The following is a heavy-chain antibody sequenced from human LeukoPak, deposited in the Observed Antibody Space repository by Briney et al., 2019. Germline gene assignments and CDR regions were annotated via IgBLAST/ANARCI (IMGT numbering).Heavy chain of an antibody. J-gene: IGHJ4*02. CDR1: GFTFSSYA. D-gene: IGHD3-22*01. V-gene: IGHV3-23*01. Sequence: GGSLRLSCAASGFTFSSYAMSWVRQAPGKGLEWASAISGSGGSTYYADSVKGRFTISRDNSKNTLYLQMNSLRAEDTAVYYCAKDYYDSSGYLDYWGQGTLVTVSS. CDR3: AKDYYDSSGYLDY. CDR2: ISGSGGST.